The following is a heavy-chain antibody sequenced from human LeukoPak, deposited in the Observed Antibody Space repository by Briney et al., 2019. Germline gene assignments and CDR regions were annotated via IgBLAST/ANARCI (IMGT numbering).Heavy chain of an antibody. CDR3: ARSGGHLLRFLEWSKYYYYGMDV. CDR2: INPNSGGT. Sequence: GASVKVSCKASGYTFTGYYMHWVRQASGQGLEWMGWINPNSGGTNYAQKFQGWVTMTRDTSISTAYMELSRLRSDDTAVYYCARSGGHLLRFLEWSKYYYYGMDVWGQGTTVTVSS. V-gene: IGHV1-2*04. D-gene: IGHD3-3*01. CDR1: GYTFTGYY. J-gene: IGHJ6*02.